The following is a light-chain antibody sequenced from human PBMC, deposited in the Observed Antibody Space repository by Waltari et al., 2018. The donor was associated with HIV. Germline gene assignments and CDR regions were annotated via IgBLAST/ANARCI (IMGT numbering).Light chain of an antibody. J-gene: IGLJ3*02. CDR2: GVD. CDR1: RRDCGSYKL. Sequence: QSALTQPASVSGSPGHSLTISCPRTRRDCGSYKLFSWYRQHPGEAPQLMTYGVDTPPLGVSDRFAGTKSGNTASLTISTLQPEDEADYYCSSYVNSDTLVFGGGTKLTVL. V-gene: IGLV2-14*01. CDR3: SSYVNSDTLV.